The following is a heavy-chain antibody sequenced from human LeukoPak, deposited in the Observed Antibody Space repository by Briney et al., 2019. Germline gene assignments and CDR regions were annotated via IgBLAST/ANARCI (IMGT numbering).Heavy chain of an antibody. J-gene: IGHJ6*02. V-gene: IGHV4-59*01. D-gene: IGHD3-10*01. CDR2: IYYSGST. Sequence: PSETLSLTCTVSGGSISSYYWSWIRQPPGKGLEWIGYIYYSGSTNYNPSLKSRVTISVDTSKNQFSLKLSSVTAADTAVYYCARSNYYGSGSLYCYYGMDVWGQGTTVTVSS. CDR1: GGSISSYY. CDR3: ARSNYYGSGSLYCYYGMDV.